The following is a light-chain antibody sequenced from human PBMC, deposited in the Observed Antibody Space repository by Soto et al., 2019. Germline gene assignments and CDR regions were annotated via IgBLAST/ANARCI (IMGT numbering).Light chain of an antibody. V-gene: IGKV3-15*01. CDR1: QSVSSN. CDR3: QQYHNWPIT. CDR2: DAS. Sequence: EIVLTHSPGTLSLSPGESATLSFRSSQSVSSNLAWHQQKPGQAPRILMYDASTRATGISARFSGSGSGTEFTLTISSLQSEDFAVYYCQQYHNWPITFGQGTRLEIK. J-gene: IGKJ5*01.